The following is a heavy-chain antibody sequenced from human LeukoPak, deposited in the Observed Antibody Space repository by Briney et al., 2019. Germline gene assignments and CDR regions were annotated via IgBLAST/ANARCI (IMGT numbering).Heavy chain of an antibody. D-gene: IGHD4-23*01. CDR2: IDLSGSTL. V-gene: IGHV3-48*04. J-gene: IGHJ2*01. CDR1: GFTFSDYT. Sequence: PGGSLRLSCAASGFTFSDYTMNWVRQAPGKGLEWVAYIDLSGSTLYYVDSVKGRFTISRDNAKNSLYLQMNSLRAEDTAVYYCAKGRGPTTVVLNWYFDLWGRGTLVTVSS. CDR3: AKGRGPTTVVLNWYFDL.